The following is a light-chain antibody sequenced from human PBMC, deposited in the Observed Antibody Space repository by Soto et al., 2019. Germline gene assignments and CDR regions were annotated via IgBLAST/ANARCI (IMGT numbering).Light chain of an antibody. J-gene: IGKJ4*01. V-gene: IGKV1-12*01. CDR1: QTSSSW. CDR2: SAS. Sequence: DVKMTQSPSTLSSFVGDRVTITCRASQTSSSWLAWYQQKPGKAPNLLIYSASNLQSGVPSRFSGATSGTDFTLTISNLQPEDFATYYCQQSNSFPLTFGGGTKVDIK. CDR3: QQSNSFPLT.